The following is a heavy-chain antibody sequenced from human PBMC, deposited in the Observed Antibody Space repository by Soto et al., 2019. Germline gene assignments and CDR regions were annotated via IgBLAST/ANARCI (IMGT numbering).Heavy chain of an antibody. CDR1: GFTFSNAW. V-gene: IGHV3-15*01. J-gene: IGHJ4*02. Sequence: EVQLVESGGGLVKPGGSLRLSCAGSGFTFSNAWMSWVRRAPGKGLEWVGRIKSDAYGGAIDYAAPVNGRFTISSDDSTITLFLQMNNLRAEDTAVYSCTTTKGRLEPPTNDFWGQGTPVIVSS. CDR3: TTTKGRLEPPTNDF. CDR2: IKSDAYGGAI. D-gene: IGHD2-8*01.